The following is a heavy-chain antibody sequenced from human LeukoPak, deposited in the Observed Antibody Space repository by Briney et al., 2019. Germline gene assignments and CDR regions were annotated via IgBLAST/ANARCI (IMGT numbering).Heavy chain of an antibody. J-gene: IGHJ6*02. CDR3: AKDIVVSGYYGMDV. Sequence: GGSLRLSCAASGFTFSSYAMSWVRQAPGKGLEWVSSIRTNGGSTYYADSVKGRFTISRDNSKNRLYLQMNSLRAEDMAVYYCAKDIVVSGYYGMDVWGQGTTVTVSS. D-gene: IGHD2-21*01. V-gene: IGHV3-23*01. CDR2: IRTNGGST. CDR1: GFTFSSYA.